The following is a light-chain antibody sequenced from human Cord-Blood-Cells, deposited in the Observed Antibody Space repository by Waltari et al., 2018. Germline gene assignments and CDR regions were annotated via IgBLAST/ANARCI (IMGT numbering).Light chain of an antibody. CDR2: WAS. Sequence: DIVKTQSRDTLAVSLAEKPTINCKSSQGVLYSSNNKNYLAWYQQKPGRPPKLLIYWASTRESGVPDRFSGSGSGAYITLTISSLQAEDVAVYYCQQYCSTPRFGPGTKVDIK. CDR1: QGVLYSSNNKNY. CDR3: QQYCSTPR. J-gene: IGKJ3*01. V-gene: IGKV4-1*01.